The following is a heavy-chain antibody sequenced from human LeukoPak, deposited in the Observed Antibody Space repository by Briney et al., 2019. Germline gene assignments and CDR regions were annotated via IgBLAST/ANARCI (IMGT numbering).Heavy chain of an antibody. CDR1: GGSISSGSYY. D-gene: IGHD3-10*01. Sequence: SETLSLTCTVSGGSISSGSYYWSWIRQPAGKGLEWIGRIYTSGSTNYNPSLESRVTISVDTSKNQFSLKLSSVTAADTAVYYCARLWFGEVPPLYYYYMDVWGKGTTVTVSS. CDR2: IYTSGST. V-gene: IGHV4-61*02. J-gene: IGHJ6*03. CDR3: ARLWFGEVPPLYYYYMDV.